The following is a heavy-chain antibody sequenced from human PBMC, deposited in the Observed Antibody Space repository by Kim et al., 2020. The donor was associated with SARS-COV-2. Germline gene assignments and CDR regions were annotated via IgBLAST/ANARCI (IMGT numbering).Heavy chain of an antibody. CDR3: ASWLQWLGY. D-gene: IGHD6-19*01. CDR1: GGSISSSSYY. CDR2: IYYSGST. V-gene: IGHV4-39*01. Sequence: SETLSLTCTVSGGSISSSSYYWGWIRQPPGKGLEWIGSIYYSGSTYYNPSLKSRVTISVDTSKNQFSLKLSSVTAADTAVYYCASWLQWLGYWGQGTLVTVSS. J-gene: IGHJ4*02.